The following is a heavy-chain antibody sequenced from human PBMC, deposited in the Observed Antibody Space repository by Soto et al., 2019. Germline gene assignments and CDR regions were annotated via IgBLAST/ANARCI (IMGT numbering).Heavy chain of an antibody. J-gene: IGHJ4*02. D-gene: IGHD6-13*01. V-gene: IGHV3-15*01. Sequence: GGSLRLSCVASGFTVSNAWMSWVRQAPGKGLEWIGRIKSKTDGGTTDYAAPMKGRFTISRDDSKNMLYLQMNSLKTEDTAVYYCTLRSIEAASPFDYWGQGTLVTVSS. CDR3: TLRSIEAASPFDY. CDR2: IKSKTDGGTT. CDR1: GFTVSNAW.